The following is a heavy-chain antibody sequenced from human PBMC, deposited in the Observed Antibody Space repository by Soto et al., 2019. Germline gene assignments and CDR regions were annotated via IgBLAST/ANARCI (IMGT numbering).Heavy chain of an antibody. Sequence: ASVKVSCKASGYIFSANYIHWVRQAPGQGLEWLGWINPHSGATNYAQKFLGRVTMSADTSASTAYMDLARLKSDDTAVYYCARCIRQYYYDSSGYSDEYYFDYWGQGTLVTVSS. J-gene: IGHJ4*02. CDR1: GYIFSANY. CDR3: ARCIRQYYYDSSGYSDEYYFDY. V-gene: IGHV1-2*02. D-gene: IGHD3-22*01. CDR2: INPHSGAT.